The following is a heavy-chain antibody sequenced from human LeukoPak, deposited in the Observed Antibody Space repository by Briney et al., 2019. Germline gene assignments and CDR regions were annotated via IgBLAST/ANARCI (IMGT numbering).Heavy chain of an antibody. CDR2: INPDSGDT. CDR3: ALIPGGSWVFDY. V-gene: IGHV1-2*02. CDR1: EYTFSVYH. Sequence: ASVKGSCKACEYTFSVYHIHWVRQAPGQGLEWMAWINPDSGDTNYAQKFQGRVTMTRDTSISTAYMEVSSLRSDDTAVYYCALIPGGSWVFDYWGQGTLVTVSS. J-gene: IGHJ4*02. D-gene: IGHD6-13*01.